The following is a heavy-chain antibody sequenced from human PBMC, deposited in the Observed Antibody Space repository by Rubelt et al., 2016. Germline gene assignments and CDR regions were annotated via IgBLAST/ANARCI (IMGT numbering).Heavy chain of an antibody. CDR2: ISAYNGNT. Sequence: GISWVRQAPGQGLEWMGWISAYNGNTNYAQKLQGRVTMTTDTSTSTAYMELRSLRSDDTAVYYCARVSGYCSGGSCHKRDLVVITEWFDPWGQGTLVTVSS. J-gene: IGHJ5*02. CDR1: G. D-gene: IGHD2-15*01. V-gene: IGHV1-18*01. CDR3: ARVSGYCSGGSCHKRDLVVITEWFDP.